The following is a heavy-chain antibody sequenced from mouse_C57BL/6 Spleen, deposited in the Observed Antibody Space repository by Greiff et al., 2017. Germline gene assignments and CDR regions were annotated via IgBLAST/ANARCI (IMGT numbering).Heavy chain of an antibody. V-gene: IGHV5-4*03. CDR1: GFTFSSYA. CDR2: ISDCGSYT. J-gene: IGHJ3*01. CDR3: ARAYYSNYVWFAY. Sequence: EVMLVESGGGLVKPGGSLKLSCAASGFTFSSYAMSWVRQTPEKRLEWVATISDCGSYTYYPDNVKGRFTISRDNAKNNLYLQMSHLKSEDTAMYYCARAYYSNYVWFAYWGQGTLVTVSA. D-gene: IGHD2-5*01.